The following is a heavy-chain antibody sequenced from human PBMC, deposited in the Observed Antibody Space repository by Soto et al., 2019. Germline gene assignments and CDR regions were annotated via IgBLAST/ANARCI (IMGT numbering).Heavy chain of an antibody. CDR3: AKDTGADY. V-gene: IGHV3-30*18. Sequence: QVQLVESGGGVVQPGRSLRLSCAASGFTFSSYGMYWVRQAPGKGLEWVARISYDGSDQFYGDSVKGRFTISRDNSKKIRKVQWTGRGGGDTVGNYVAKDTGADYGGRGTLVPV. CDR1: GFTFSSYG. J-gene: IGHJ4*02. D-gene: IGHD3-10*01. CDR2: ISYDGSDQ.